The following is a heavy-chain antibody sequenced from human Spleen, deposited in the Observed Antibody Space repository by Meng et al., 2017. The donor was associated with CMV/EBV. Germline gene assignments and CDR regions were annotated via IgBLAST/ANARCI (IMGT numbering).Heavy chain of an antibody. J-gene: IGHJ4*02. CDR2: ISYDGSNK. CDR1: GFTFSSYA. Sequence: GESLKISCAASGFTFSSYAMHWVRQAPGKGLEWVAVISYDGSNKYYADSVKGRFTISRDNSKNTRYLQMNSLRAEDTAVYYCARDAGKRYSSSWYPGDYWGQGTLVTVSS. V-gene: IGHV3-30*04. CDR3: ARDAGKRYSSSWYPGDY. D-gene: IGHD6-13*01.